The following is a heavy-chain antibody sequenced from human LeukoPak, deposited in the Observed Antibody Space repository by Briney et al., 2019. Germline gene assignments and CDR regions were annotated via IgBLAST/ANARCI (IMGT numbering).Heavy chain of an antibody. V-gene: IGHV3-74*01. CDR2: LNSDGGGG. Sequence: GLSLRLSCAASGFSFSSYWMHWVRQAPGRGLVWVSRLNSDGGGGTYADFVKGRFTISRDNAKNTLYLQMNSLSAEDTAVYFCARSSYPLHFDYWGQGTLVTVSS. J-gene: IGHJ4*02. CDR1: GFSFSSYW. CDR3: ARSSYPLHFDY.